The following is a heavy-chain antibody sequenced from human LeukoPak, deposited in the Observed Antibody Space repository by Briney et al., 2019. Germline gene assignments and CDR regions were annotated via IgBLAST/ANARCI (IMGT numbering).Heavy chain of an antibody. J-gene: IGHJ4*02. CDR1: GFTFSSYG. Sequence: GGSLRLSCAASGFTFSSYGMHWVRQAPGKGLEWVAVISYDGSNKYYADSVKGRFTISRDNSKNTLYLQMNSLRAEDTAVYYCAKAGPILRFLEWLLDYWGQGTLVTVSS. CDR3: AKAGPILRFLEWLLDY. V-gene: IGHV3-30*18. D-gene: IGHD3-3*01. CDR2: ISYDGSNK.